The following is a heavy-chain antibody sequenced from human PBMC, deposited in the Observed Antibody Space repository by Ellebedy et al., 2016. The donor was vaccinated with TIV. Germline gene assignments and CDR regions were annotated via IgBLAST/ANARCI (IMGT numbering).Heavy chain of an antibody. Sequence: MPGGSLRLSCAASGFTFSSYGMHWVRQAPGQGLEWMGIINPSGGSTSYAQKLQGRVTMTRDTSTSTVYMELSSLRSEDTAVYYCARECGGDCYGSEYYYYGMDVWGQGTTVTVSS. CDR1: GFTFSSYG. CDR3: ARECGGDCYGSEYYYYGMDV. CDR2: INPSGGST. J-gene: IGHJ6*02. V-gene: IGHV1-46*04. D-gene: IGHD2-21*02.